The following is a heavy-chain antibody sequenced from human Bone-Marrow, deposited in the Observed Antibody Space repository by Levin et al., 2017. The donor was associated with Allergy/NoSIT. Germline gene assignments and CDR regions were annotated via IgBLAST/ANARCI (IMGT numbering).Heavy chain of an antibody. CDR3: ARGITVFGVVLAVNDAFDV. V-gene: IGHV4-31*03. J-gene: IGHJ3*01. D-gene: IGHD3-3*01. CDR1: GGSISSGIYF. Sequence: SSETLSLTCTVSGGSISSGIYFWSWVRQLPGTGLEWIGYVSYSGITFYNQSLKSRVTISGDTSKNLFSLTLNSVTAADTAIYYCARGITVFGVVLAVNDAFDVWGQGTMVTVSS. CDR2: VSYSGIT.